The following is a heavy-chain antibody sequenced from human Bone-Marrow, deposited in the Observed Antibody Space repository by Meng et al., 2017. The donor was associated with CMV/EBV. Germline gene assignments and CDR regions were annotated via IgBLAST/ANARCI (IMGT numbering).Heavy chain of an antibody. CDR2: IYSGGST. Sequence: GESLKISCAASGFTVSSNYMSWVRQAPGKGLEWVSVIYSGGSTYYADSVKGRFTISRDNSKNTLYLQMNSLRAEDTAVYYCANVARNFDYWGQGTLVTVSS. V-gene: IGHV3-66*02. CDR3: ANVARNFDY. CDR1: GFTVSSNY. J-gene: IGHJ4*02. D-gene: IGHD1-14*01.